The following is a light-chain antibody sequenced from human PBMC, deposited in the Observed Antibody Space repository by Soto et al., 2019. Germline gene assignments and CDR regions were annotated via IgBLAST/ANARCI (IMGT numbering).Light chain of an antibody. CDR3: GSYTSSSTYV. Sequence: QSALTQPASVSGSPGQSITISCTGTSSDVGGSKYVSWYQHHPGKAPKLMIYEVSHRPSGVSNRFSGSKSGNTASLTIAGLQAEDEADYYCGSYTSSSTYVFGTGTQLTV. V-gene: IGLV2-14*01. J-gene: IGLJ1*01. CDR1: SSDVGGSKY. CDR2: EVS.